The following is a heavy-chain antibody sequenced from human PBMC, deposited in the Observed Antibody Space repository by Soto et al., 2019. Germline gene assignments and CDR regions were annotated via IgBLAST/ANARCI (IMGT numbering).Heavy chain of an antibody. Sequence: EVQLLESGGGVVQPGGSLRLSCAASGFTFSNCAMKWVRQAPGKGLEWVSDISRAGSNIYYADSVKGRFTISRDNSKNPADLQMKRLRAEGQGVYFWSKGLGGGWEANEYLGQGTLVTVSS. CDR3: SKGLGGGWEANEY. CDR1: GFTFSNCA. J-gene: IGHJ4*02. V-gene: IGHV3-23*01. D-gene: IGHD1-26*01. CDR2: ISRAGSNI.